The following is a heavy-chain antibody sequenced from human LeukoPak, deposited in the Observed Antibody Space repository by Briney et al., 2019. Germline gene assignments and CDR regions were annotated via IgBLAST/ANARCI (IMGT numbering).Heavy chain of an antibody. CDR2: VYFTGRT. V-gene: IGHV4-59*11. D-gene: IGHD5-24*01. CDR3: ARTGDGYNYYNYYYMDV. J-gene: IGHJ6*03. Sequence: SETLSLTCSVSGASIGSHYWSWIRQPPGKGLEWIGYVYFTGRTNYNPFFKSRATISVDSHNKQFSLELRSVTAADTAVYFCARTGDGYNYYNYYYMDVWGTGTTVSVSS. CDR1: GASIGSHY.